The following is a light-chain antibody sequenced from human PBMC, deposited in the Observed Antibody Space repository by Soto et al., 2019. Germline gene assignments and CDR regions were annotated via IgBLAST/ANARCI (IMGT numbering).Light chain of an antibody. V-gene: IGLV2-14*01. CDR1: SSDVGGYNY. Sequence: QSVLTQPXSVSGSPGQSITISCTGTSSDVGGYNYVSWYQQHPGKAPKLMIYDVSNRPSGVSNRFSGSKSGXXASLTISGLXXEDXADYYXSSYTSSSTQVFGGG. CDR2: DVS. CDR3: SSYTSSSTQV. J-gene: IGLJ2*01.